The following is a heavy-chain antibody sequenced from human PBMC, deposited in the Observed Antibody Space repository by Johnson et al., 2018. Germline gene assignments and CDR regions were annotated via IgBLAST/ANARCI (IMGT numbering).Heavy chain of an antibody. V-gene: IGHV3-33*08. J-gene: IGHJ3*02. Sequence: QVQLVESGGGVVQPGRSLRLSCAASGITFSSYGMHWVRQAPGKGLEWVAVLWYDGSNKYYADSVKGRFTISRDNSKNTLYLQMNSLRAEDTAVYYCARDWVVVAATDAFDIWGQGTMVTVSS. CDR1: GITFSSYG. CDR2: LWYDGSNK. CDR3: ARDWVVVAATDAFDI. D-gene: IGHD2-15*01.